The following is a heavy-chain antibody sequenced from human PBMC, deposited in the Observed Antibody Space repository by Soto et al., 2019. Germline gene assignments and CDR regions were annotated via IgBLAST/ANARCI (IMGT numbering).Heavy chain of an antibody. CDR3: AKDRWLQPRTVDY. CDR1: GFTFSSYA. Sequence: EVQLLESGGGLVQPGGSLRLSCAASGFTFSSYAMSWVRQAPGKGLEWVSAISGSGGSTYYADTVKGRFTISRDNSKNTVYLQMSSLRAEDTAVYYCAKDRWLQPRTVDYWGQGTLVTVSS. D-gene: IGHD5-18*01. V-gene: IGHV3-23*01. J-gene: IGHJ4*02. CDR2: ISGSGGST.